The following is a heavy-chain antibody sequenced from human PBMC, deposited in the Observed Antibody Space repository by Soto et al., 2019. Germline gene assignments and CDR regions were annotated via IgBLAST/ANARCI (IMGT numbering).Heavy chain of an antibody. V-gene: IGHV4-59*12. Sequence: PSETLSLTCTVSGRSLSPNYWSWIRQPPGKGLEWVGYMFNGGSANYNPSLKSRVAISVDMSKNQFSLKLTSVTAADTAVYYCARDKITGLFDYWGQGTLVTVSS. CDR2: MFNGGSA. J-gene: IGHJ4*02. CDR3: ARDKITGLFDY. CDR1: GRSLSPNY. D-gene: IGHD2-8*02.